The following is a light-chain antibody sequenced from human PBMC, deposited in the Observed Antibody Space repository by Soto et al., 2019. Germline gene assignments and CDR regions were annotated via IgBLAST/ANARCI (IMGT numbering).Light chain of an antibody. J-gene: IGKJ4*01. CDR2: DAS. V-gene: IGKV1-33*01. CDR3: QQYDTLPLT. Sequence: DIEMTQSPSSLSASVGDRVTITCQATRDISNNYLNWYQQKPGKAPKLLIYDASNLETGVPSRFSGSGSGTDFAFTISSLQPEDIATYYCQQYDTLPLTFGGGTKVEI. CDR1: RDISNNY.